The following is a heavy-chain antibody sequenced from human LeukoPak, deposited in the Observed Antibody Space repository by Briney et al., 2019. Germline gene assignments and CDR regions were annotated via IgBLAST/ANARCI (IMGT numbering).Heavy chain of an antibody. V-gene: IGHV4-59*08. CDR3: ARHGGYSSGWPDFFDY. Sequence: SETLSLTCTVSGGSISTDYWSWIRQAPGKGLEWIGHIYNSGSTNYNPSLKSRVTISVDTSKNQFSLKLSSVTAADAAVYYCARHGGYSSGWPDFFDYWGQGTLVTVSS. J-gene: IGHJ4*02. CDR1: GGSISTDY. D-gene: IGHD6-19*01. CDR2: IYNSGST.